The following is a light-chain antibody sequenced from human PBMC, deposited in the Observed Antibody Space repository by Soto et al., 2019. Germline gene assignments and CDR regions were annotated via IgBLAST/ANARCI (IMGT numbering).Light chain of an antibody. CDR2: DVN. J-gene: IGLJ1*01. CDR1: SSDVGFYNY. V-gene: IGLV2-14*03. CDR3: DSCRSSTPDV. Sequence: QSALTQPASVSGSPGQSIAISCTGTSSDVGFYNYVSWYQQLPGKAPKLMIYDVNNRPSGASNRCSGSKSGNTASLTIPGLQAEDEADYNCDSCRSSTPDVFGTGTKLTVL.